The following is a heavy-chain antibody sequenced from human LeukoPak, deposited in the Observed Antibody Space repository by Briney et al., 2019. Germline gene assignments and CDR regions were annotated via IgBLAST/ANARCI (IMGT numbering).Heavy chain of an antibody. D-gene: IGHD6-6*01. Sequence: GASVKVSCKASGGTFSSYAVSWVRQAPGQGLEWMGRIIPILGIANYAQKFQGRVTITADKSTSTAYMELSSLRSEDTAVYYCARVRPYSSSSSGCYFDYWGQGTLVTVSS. V-gene: IGHV1-69*04. CDR1: GGTFSSYA. J-gene: IGHJ4*02. CDR3: ARVRPYSSSSSGCYFDY. CDR2: IIPILGIA.